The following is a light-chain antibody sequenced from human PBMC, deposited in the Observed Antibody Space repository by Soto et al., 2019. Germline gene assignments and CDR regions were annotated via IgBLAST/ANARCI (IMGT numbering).Light chain of an antibody. J-gene: IGKJ5*01. CDR3: QQYGSLPIT. Sequence: EIVLTQSPGTLSLSPGERATLSCRASQSISSSYLAWYQQKSGQAPRLLIYDASSRATGIAESISGSGCGTEFTLTITRLEPEDVAVYYCQQYGSLPITFGQGTRLEIK. CDR1: QSISSSY. V-gene: IGKV3-20*01. CDR2: DAS.